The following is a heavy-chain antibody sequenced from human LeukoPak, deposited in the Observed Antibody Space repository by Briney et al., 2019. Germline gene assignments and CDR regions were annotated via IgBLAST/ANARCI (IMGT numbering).Heavy chain of an antibody. CDR3: ARDQYGSGSYHMDV. D-gene: IGHD3-10*01. CDR1: GFTFDDYA. J-gene: IGHJ6*03. V-gene: IGHV3-43D*03. Sequence: GGSLRLSCAASGFTFDDYAMHWVRQAPGKGLEWVSLISWDGGSTYYADSVKGRFTISRDNSKNSLYLQMNSLRAEDTALYYCARDQYGSGSYHMDVWGKGTTVTVSS. CDR2: ISWDGGST.